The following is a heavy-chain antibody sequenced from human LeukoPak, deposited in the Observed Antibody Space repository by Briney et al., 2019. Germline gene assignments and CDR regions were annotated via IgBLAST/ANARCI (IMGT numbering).Heavy chain of an antibody. CDR2: ISYDGSSK. V-gene: IGHV3-30*18. Sequence: GRSLRLSCAASGFTFSSYGMHWVRQAPGKGLEWVAVISYDGSSKYYADSVKGRFTISRDNSKNTLYLQMNSLRAEDTAVYYCAKDVRYGSGFVYYGMDVWGKGTTVTVSS. D-gene: IGHD3-10*01. CDR1: GFTFSSYG. CDR3: AKDVRYGSGFVYYGMDV. J-gene: IGHJ6*04.